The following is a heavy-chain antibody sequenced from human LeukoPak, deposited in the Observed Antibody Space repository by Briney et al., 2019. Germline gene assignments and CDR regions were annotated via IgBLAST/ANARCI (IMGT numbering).Heavy chain of an antibody. V-gene: IGHV3-9*01. J-gene: IGHJ5*02. CDR3: AKDLPYSSDFNWLDP. D-gene: IGHD6-25*01. Sequence: GGSLRLSCAASGFSFDDCAMHWVRQAPGKGLEWVSGISWNSVIIGYADSVKGRFTISRDNSKNTLYLQMSSLRTEDTAIYYCAKDLPYSSDFNWLDPWGQGTLVTVSS. CDR2: ISWNSVII. CDR1: GFSFDDCA.